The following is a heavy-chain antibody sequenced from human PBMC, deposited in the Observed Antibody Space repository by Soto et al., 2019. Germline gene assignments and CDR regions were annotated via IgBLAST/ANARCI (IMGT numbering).Heavy chain of an antibody. D-gene: IGHD2-15*01. J-gene: IGHJ4*02. CDR3: ARDATLRY. V-gene: IGHV4-59*01. CDR2: IYYSGST. Sequence: PSETLSLTCTVSGGSMDCFYWNWIRQPPGKGLEWIGYIYYSGSTNYNPSLKSRVTISIDMSKNQFSLHLTSVTAADTAVYYCARDATLRYWGQGTLVTVSS. CDR1: GGSMDCFY.